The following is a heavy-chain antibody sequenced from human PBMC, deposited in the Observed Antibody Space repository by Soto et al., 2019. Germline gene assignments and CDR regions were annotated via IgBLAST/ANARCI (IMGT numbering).Heavy chain of an antibody. CDR3: ARDQRYDYVWGSIMDV. V-gene: IGHV1-69*13. J-gene: IGHJ6*02. D-gene: IGHD3-16*01. CDR1: GGTFSSYA. Sequence: SVKVSCKASGGTFSSYAISWVRQAPGQGLEWMGGIIPIFGTANYAQKFQGRVTITADESTSTAYMELSSLRSEDTAVYYCARDQRYDYVWGSIMDVWGQGTTVTV. CDR2: IIPIFGTA.